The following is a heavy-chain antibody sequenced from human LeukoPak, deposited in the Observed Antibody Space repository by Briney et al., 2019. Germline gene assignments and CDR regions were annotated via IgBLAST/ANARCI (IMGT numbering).Heavy chain of an antibody. CDR1: GFTFSSYA. J-gene: IGHJ4*02. CDR2: ISYDGSNK. D-gene: IGHD1-14*01. Sequence: GGSLRLSCAASGFTFSSYAMHWVGQAPGKGLEWVAVISYDGSNKYYADSVKGRFTISRDNSKNTLYLQMNSLRAEDTAVYYCASFPDGGQGTLVTVSA. V-gene: IGHV3-30-3*01. CDR3: ASFPD.